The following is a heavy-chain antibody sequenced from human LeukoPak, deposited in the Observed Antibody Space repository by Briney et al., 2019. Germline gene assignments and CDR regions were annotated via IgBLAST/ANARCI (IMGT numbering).Heavy chain of an antibody. V-gene: IGHV4-34*01. J-gene: IGHJ6*02. CDR1: GGSFSGYY. CDR3: ASRGGTYYYYGMDV. D-gene: IGHD3-10*01. Sequence: SETLSLTCAAYGGSFSGYYWSWIRQPPGKGLEWIGEINHSGSTNYNPSLKSRVTISVDTSKNQSPLKLSSVTAADTAVYYCASRGGTYYYYGMDVWGQGTTVTVSS. CDR2: INHSGST.